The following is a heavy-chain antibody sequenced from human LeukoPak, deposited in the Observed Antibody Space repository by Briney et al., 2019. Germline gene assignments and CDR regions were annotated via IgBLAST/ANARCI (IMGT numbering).Heavy chain of an antibody. CDR3: GKDIGFRAMGLH. CDR2: ISYDGSNK. J-gene: IGHJ4*02. V-gene: IGHV3-30*18. D-gene: IGHD5-18*01. Sequence: GGSLTLSCAASGFTFSSYGMHWVRKAPATGQERVAVISYDGSNKYYADSVKGRFTISRDNSKNTLYLQMNSLRAEDTVVYYCGKDIGFRAMGLHWGQGTLVTVSS. CDR1: GFTFSSYG.